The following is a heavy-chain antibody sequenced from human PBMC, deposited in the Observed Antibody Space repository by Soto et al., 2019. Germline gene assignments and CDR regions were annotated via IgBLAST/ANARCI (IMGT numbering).Heavy chain of an antibody. CDR1: GGTFSSYA. V-gene: IGHV1-69*01. J-gene: IGHJ5*02. D-gene: IGHD2-15*01. Sequence: QVQLVQSGAEVKKPGSSVKVSCKASGGTFSSYAISWVRQAPGQGLEWMGGIIPIFGTANYAQKFQGRVTITAEESTGTAYMELSSLRSEDTAVYYCARDRLGYCSGGSCYLFWFAPWGQGTLVTVSS. CDR2: IIPIFGTA. CDR3: ARDRLGYCSGGSCYLFWFAP.